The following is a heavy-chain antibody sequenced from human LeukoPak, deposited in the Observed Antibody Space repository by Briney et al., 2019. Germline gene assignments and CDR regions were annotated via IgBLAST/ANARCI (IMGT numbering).Heavy chain of an antibody. V-gene: IGHV4-30-2*01. D-gene: IGHD3-10*01. CDR3: VGGVITARYYYGMDV. Sequence: SQTLSLTCAVSGGSISSGGYSWSWIRQPPGKGLEWIGYIYHSGSTYYNPSLKSRVTISVDRSKNQFPLKLSSVTAADTAVYYCVGGVITARYYYGMDVWGQGTTVTVSS. CDR2: IYHSGST. J-gene: IGHJ6*02. CDR1: GGSISSGGYS.